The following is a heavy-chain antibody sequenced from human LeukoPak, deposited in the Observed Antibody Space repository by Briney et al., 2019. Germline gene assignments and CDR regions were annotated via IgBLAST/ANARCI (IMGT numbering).Heavy chain of an antibody. Sequence: GGSLRLSCAASGFTFSSYSMSWVRQAPGEGLEWVSDVSYSGGSTYYADSVKGRFTISRDNSKNTLYLQMNSLRAEDTAVYYCAKARGYDQYYSDFWGQGTLVTVSS. V-gene: IGHV3-23*01. CDR1: GFTFSSYS. CDR2: VSYSGGST. J-gene: IGHJ4*02. D-gene: IGHD5-12*01. CDR3: AKARGYDQYYSDF.